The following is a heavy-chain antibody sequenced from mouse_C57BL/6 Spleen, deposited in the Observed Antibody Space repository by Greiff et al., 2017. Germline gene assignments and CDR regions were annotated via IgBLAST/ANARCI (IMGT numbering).Heavy chain of an antibody. Sequence: VQGVESGAELVRPGASVKLSCKASGYTFTDYSINWVKQRPGQRLEWIATIYPGSGNTYYNEKFKGKATLTAEKSSSTAYIQLSSLSSEDSDVYFCAREGNYYGSSYFDYWGQGTTLTVSS. D-gene: IGHD1-1*01. CDR1: GYTFTDYS. V-gene: IGHV1-76*01. J-gene: IGHJ2*01. CDR2: IYPGSGNT. CDR3: AREGNYYGSSYFDY.